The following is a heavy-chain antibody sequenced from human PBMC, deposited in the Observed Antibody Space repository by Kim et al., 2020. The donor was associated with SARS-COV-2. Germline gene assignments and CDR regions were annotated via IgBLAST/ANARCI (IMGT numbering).Heavy chain of an antibody. V-gene: IGHV4-59*01. J-gene: IGHJ4*02. D-gene: IGHD3-22*01. Sequence: KSRVPISVDTSKNQFSLKLSSVTAADTAVYYCAREGDYYYDSSGLWYFDYWGQGTLVTVSS. CDR3: AREGDYYYDSSGLWYFDY.